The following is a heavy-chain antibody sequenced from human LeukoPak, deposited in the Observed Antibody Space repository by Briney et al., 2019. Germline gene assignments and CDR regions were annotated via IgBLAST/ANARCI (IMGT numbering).Heavy chain of an antibody. CDR1: GGSFSGYY. D-gene: IGHD6-13*01. Sequence: PSETLSLTCAVYGGSFSGYYWSWIRQPPGKGLEWIVEINHSGSTNYNPSLKSRVTISVDTSKNQFSLKLSSVTAADTAVYYCARTSSSWPLGAHPIHYWGQGTLVTVSS. CDR2: INHSGST. J-gene: IGHJ4*02. CDR3: ARTSSSWPLGAHPIHY. V-gene: IGHV4-34*01.